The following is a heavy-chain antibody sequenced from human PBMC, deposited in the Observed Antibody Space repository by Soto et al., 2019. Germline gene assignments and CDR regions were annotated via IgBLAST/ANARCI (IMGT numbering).Heavy chain of an antibody. V-gene: IGHV3-30*18. Sequence: GGSLRLSCAASGFTFSSYGMHWVRQAPGKGLEWVAVISYDGSNKYYADSVKGRFTISRGKSKNTLYLQMNSLRAEDTAVYYCAKELLGWGYDMGRVFAYSGQGNLVTVSA. CDR3: AKELLGWGYDMGRVFAY. D-gene: IGHD5-12*01. CDR2: ISYDGSNK. CDR1: GFTFSSYG. J-gene: IGHJ4*02.